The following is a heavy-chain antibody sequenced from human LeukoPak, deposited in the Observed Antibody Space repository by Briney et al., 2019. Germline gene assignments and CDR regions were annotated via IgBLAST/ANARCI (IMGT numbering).Heavy chain of an antibody. CDR1: GGSISSYY. CDR2: ISTSGST. D-gene: IGHD1-26*01. V-gene: IGHV4-4*07. CDR3: ARAGSGRSGSYPHFDY. J-gene: IGHJ4*02. Sequence: SETLSLTCTVSGGSISSYYWSWIRQPAGKGLESIGHISTSGSTNYNPSLKSRVTMSVDTSKNQFSLKLSSVTAADTAVYYCARAGSGRSGSYPHFDYWGQGTLVTVSS.